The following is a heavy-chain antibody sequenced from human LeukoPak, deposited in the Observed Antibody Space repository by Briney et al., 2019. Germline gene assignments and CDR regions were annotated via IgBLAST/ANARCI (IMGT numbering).Heavy chain of an antibody. CDR3: AKDGSYDFWSGYYLN. J-gene: IGHJ4*02. CDR2: ISWNSGSI. V-gene: IGHV3-9*01. D-gene: IGHD3-3*01. Sequence: GGSVRLSCAASGFTFDDYAMHWVRQAPGKGLEWVSGISWNSGSIGYADSVKGRFTISRDNAKNSLYLEMNSLRAEDTALYYCAKDGSYDFWSGYYLNWGQGTLVTVSS. CDR1: GFTFDDYA.